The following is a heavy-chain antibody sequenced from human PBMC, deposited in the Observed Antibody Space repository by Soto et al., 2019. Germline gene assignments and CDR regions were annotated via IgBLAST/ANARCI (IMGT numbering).Heavy chain of an antibody. J-gene: IGHJ4*02. CDR2: INPNTGGT. CDR3: ARGFATWYADS. Sequence: GASVKVSCKTSGYTFTNYFIHWVRQAPGQGLEWMGRINPNTGGTKYAQRFQGWVTMTTDTSASTAHMEVTRLTSDDTAIYYCARGFATWYADSWGQGTLVTVSS. V-gene: IGHV1-2*04. D-gene: IGHD6-13*01. CDR1: GYTFTNYF.